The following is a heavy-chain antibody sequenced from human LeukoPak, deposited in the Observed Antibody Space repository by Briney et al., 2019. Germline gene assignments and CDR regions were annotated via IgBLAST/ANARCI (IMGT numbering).Heavy chain of an antibody. CDR1: GFTFRSYG. J-gene: IGHJ4*02. CDR3: AKDLRQMVGAQDY. D-gene: IGHD1-26*01. Sequence: GRSLRLSCAASGFTFRSYGMHWVRQAPGKGLEWVAVISYDGSNKYYADSVKGRFTISRDNSKNTLYLQMNSLRAEDTAVYYCAKDLRQMVGAQDYWGQGTLVTVSS. V-gene: IGHV3-30*18. CDR2: ISYDGSNK.